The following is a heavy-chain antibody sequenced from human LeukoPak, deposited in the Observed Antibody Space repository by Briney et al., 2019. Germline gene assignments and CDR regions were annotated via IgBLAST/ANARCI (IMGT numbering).Heavy chain of an antibody. J-gene: IGHJ3*02. CDR3: ARLYSSGWDDLDAFDI. CDR1: GGSFSGYY. V-gene: IGHV4-34*01. Sequence: SETLSLTCAVYGGSFSGYYWSWIRQPPGKGLEWIGEINHSGSTNYNPSLKSRVTISVDTSKNQFSLKLSSVTAADTAVYYCARLYSSGWDDLDAFDIWGQGTMVTVSS. D-gene: IGHD6-19*01. CDR2: INHSGST.